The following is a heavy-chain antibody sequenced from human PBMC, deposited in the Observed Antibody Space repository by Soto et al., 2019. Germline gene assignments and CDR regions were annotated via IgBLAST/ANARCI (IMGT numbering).Heavy chain of an antibody. Sequence: ASVKVSCKASGYTFTSYGISWVRQAPGQGLEWMGWISAYNGNTNYAQKLQGRVTMTTDTSTSTAYMELRSLRSDDTAVYYCARDRNGYCTNGVCSMGTWFDPWGQGTLVTVSP. J-gene: IGHJ5*02. CDR1: GYTFTSYG. CDR3: ARDRNGYCTNGVCSMGTWFDP. V-gene: IGHV1-18*01. D-gene: IGHD2-8*01. CDR2: ISAYNGNT.